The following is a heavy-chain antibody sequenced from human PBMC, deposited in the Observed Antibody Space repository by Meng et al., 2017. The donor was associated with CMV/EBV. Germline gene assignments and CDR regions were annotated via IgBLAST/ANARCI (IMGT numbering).Heavy chain of an antibody. CDR3: AREVDDYGDGWYFDL. J-gene: IGHJ2*01. CDR2: IIPIFGTA. V-gene: IGHV1-69*12. Sequence: QGRRVQSGAEGKKPGSPVKVSGKASGGTFSSYAISWVRQAPGQGLEWMGGIIPIFGTANYAQKFQGRVTITADESTSTAYMELSSLRSEDTAVYYCAREVDDYGDGWYFDLWGRGTLVTVSS. D-gene: IGHD4-17*01. CDR1: GGTFSSYA.